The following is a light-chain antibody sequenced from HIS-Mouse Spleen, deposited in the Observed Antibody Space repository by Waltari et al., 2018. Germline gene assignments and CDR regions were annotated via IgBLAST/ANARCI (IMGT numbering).Light chain of an antibody. Sequence: QSALTQPASLSGSPGQSITISCPGTSSDVGSYNLVPWYQQHPGKAPKPMIYEGSKRPSGVSNRFSGSKSGNTASLTISGLQAEDEADYYCCSYAGSSTFWVFGGGTKLTVL. V-gene: IGLV2-23*01. J-gene: IGLJ3*02. CDR1: SSDVGSYNL. CDR3: CSYAGSSTFWV. CDR2: EGS.